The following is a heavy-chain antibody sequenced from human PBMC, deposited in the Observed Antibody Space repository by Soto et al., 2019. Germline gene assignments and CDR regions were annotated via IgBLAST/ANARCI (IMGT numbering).Heavy chain of an antibody. J-gene: IGHJ4*02. CDR1: GFTFSSYA. V-gene: IGHV3-23*01. CDR3: AKDKPQSMEMVYAILNY. D-gene: IGHD2-8*01. Sequence: GGSLRLSCAASGFTFSSYAMSWVRQAPGKGLEWVSAISGSGGSTYYADSVKGRFTISRDNSKNTLYLQMNSLRAEDTAVYYCAKDKPQSMEMVYAILNYWGQGTLVTVSS. CDR2: ISGSGGST.